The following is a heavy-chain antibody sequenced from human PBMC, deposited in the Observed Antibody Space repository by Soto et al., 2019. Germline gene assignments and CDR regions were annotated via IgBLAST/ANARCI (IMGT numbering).Heavy chain of an antibody. J-gene: IGHJ4*02. V-gene: IGHV1-69*13. CDR1: GCTLSSYA. Sequence: ASVKVSCKASGCTLSSYAISWVRQAPGQGLEWMGGIIPIFGTANYAQKFQGRVTITADESTSTAYMELSSLRSEDTAVYYCASPRKFRYCSGGSCSGGHNYYFDYWGQGNMVTVSS. D-gene: IGHD2-15*01. CDR3: ASPRKFRYCSGGSCSGGHNYYFDY. CDR2: IIPIFGTA.